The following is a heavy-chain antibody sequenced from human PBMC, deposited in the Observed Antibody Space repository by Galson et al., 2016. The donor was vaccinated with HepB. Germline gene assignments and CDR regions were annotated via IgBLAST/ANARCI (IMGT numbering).Heavy chain of an antibody. V-gene: IGHV3-23*01. CDR2: ISGSGTNT. Sequence: SLRLSCAASGFTFSNYVMNWVRQAPGKGLEWVSAISGSGTNTYYEDSVKGRFTISRDNSKNTLFLQMNSLRAEDTAVYYCAKSLLGVTLVSYYYGMDVWGQGTTFTVSS. CDR3: AKSLLGVTLVSYYYGMDV. D-gene: IGHD2-21*02. J-gene: IGHJ6*02. CDR1: GFTFSNYV.